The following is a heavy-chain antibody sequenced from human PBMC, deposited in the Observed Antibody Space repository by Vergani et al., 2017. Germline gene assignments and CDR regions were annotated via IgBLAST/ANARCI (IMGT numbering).Heavy chain of an antibody. CDR2: ISSGGDYI. J-gene: IGHJ4*02. CDR3: ARDGAGTIDFDY. Sequence: QLVESGGGLVKPGGSLRLSCAASGFSFSSYTMNWVRQAPGKGLEWVSAISSGGDYIYYADSVKGRFTISRDNAMNTVHLQMTNVRAEDTAVYFCARDGAGTIDFDYWGPGILVTVSS. D-gene: IGHD1-26*01. V-gene: IGHV3-21*01. CDR1: GFSFSSYT.